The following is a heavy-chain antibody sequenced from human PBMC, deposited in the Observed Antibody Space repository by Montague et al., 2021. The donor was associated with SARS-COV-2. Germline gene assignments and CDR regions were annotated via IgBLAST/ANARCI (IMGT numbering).Heavy chain of an antibody. CDR1: GGSISSSSYY. CDR3: ARGSGWMGNAFDF. CDR2: IYYSGST. J-gene: IGHJ3*01. V-gene: IGHV4-39*07. Sequence: SETLSLTCTVSGGSISSSSYYWGWIRQPPGKGLEWIGSIYYSGSTYYNPSLKSRVTISVDTSKNQSSLKLSSVTAADTAVYYCARGSGWMGNAFDFWGQGSLVSVAS. D-gene: IGHD6-19*01.